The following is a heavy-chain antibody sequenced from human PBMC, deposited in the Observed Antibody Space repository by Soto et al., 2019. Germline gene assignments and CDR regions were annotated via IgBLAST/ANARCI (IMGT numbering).Heavy chain of an antibody. D-gene: IGHD3-16*02. CDR3: VRGRVMITFGVVIVIDY. CDR1: GYTFTSYG. Sequence: ASVKVSCKASGYTFTSYGISWVRQAPGQGLEWMGWITAYNGNTNYAQKLQGRVTMTGNTSITTAYMELSSLRSEDTAVYYCVRGRVMITFGVVIVIDYWGQGSPVTVSS. V-gene: IGHV1-18*01. CDR2: ITAYNGNT. J-gene: IGHJ4*02.